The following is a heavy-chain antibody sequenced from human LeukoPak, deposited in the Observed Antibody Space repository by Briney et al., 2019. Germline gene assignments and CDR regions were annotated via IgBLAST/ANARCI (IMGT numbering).Heavy chain of an antibody. J-gene: IGHJ6*02. D-gene: IGHD4-23*01. V-gene: IGHV1-18*01. CDR1: GYTFTSYG. Sequence: GASVKVSCEASGYTFTSYGISWVRQAPGQGLEWMGWISAYNGNTNYAQKLQGRVTMTTDTSTSTAYMELRSLRSDDTAVYYCARDAVVKHYYYGMDVWGQGTTVTVSS. CDR3: ARDAVVKHYYYGMDV. CDR2: ISAYNGNT.